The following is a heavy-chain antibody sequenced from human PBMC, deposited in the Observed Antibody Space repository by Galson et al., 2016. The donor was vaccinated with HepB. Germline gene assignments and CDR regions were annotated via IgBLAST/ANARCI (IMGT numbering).Heavy chain of an antibody. V-gene: IGHV3-43D*03. CDR2: ISWDGGKI. J-gene: IGHJ4*02. D-gene: IGHD5/OR15-5a*01. CDR3: AKRIAGKHSVYVGVDY. Sequence: SLRLSCAASGFIFDDYAMHWVRQAPGKGLEWVSLISWDGGKIYYTNSVKGRFTISRDNSKNSLYLQMNNLRSEDTALYFCAKRIAGKHSVYVGVDYWGQGTLVTVSS. CDR1: GFIFDDYA.